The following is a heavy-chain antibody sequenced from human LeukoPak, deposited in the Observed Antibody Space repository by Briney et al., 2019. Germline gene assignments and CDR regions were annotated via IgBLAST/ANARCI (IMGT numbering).Heavy chain of an antibody. CDR1: GGSISIYY. J-gene: IGHJ2*01. CDR3: ARDPYCSNGVCSRRWYFDL. Sequence: SETLSLTCTVSGGSISIYYWSCIRQPPGKGPEWIGYIYDSGSTNYNPSLKSRVTISVDTSKHQISLRLTSVTAADTAVYYCARDPYCSNGVCSRRWYFDLWGRGTLVTVSS. CDR2: IYDSGST. D-gene: IGHD2-8*01. V-gene: IGHV4-59*01.